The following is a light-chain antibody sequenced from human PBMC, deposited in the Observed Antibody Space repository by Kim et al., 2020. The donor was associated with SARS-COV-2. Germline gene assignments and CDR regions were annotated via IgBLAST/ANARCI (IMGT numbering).Light chain of an antibody. CDR3: NSQDSSGNHLEV. J-gene: IGLJ3*02. CDR1: SLRSYY. V-gene: IGLV3-19*01. CDR2: GKN. Sequence: SSELTQDPAVSVALGQTVRITCQGDSLRSYYASWYQQKPGQAPVLVIYGKNNRPSGIPDRFSGSSSGNTASLTITGAQAEDEADYYCNSQDSSGNHLEVFGGGTQLTVL.